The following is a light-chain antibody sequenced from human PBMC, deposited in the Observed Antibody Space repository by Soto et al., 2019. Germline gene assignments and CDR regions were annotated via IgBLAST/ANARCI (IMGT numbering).Light chain of an antibody. CDR2: DVN. V-gene: IGLV2-14*03. CDR3: SSYTSSAPFYV. Sequence: QSVLTQPASVSGSTGQSITISCTGASTDVDGYDYVSWYQQHPGQAPKLMIYDVNNRPSGVSYRFSGSKSGDTASLTISGLQAEDDADYYCSSYTSSAPFYVFGTGTKVTVL. J-gene: IGLJ1*01. CDR1: STDVDGYDY.